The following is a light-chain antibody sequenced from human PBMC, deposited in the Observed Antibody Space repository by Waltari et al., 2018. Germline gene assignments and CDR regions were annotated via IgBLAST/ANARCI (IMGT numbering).Light chain of an antibody. CDR3: HSHATSITSVI. V-gene: IGLV2-23*02. Sequence: QSALTQPASVSGSPGQSITISCTGTTRDVGNYNLFSWYQHHPAKAPTLFIYEVTKRPSGLSNRFSGSKSGNTAYLTISGLQADDEADYYCHSHATSITSVIFGGGTKLTVI. CDR2: EVT. CDR1: TRDVGNYNL. J-gene: IGLJ2*01.